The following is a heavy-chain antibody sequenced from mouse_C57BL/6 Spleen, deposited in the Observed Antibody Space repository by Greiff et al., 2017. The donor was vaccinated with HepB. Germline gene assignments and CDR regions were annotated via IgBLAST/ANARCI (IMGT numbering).Heavy chain of an antibody. CDR2: IYPRSGNT. CDR3: ARGATVEAAY. D-gene: IGHD1-1*01. V-gene: IGHV1-81*01. J-gene: IGHJ3*01. CDR1: GYTFTSYG. Sequence: VQLQESGAELARPGASVKLSCKASGYTFTSYGISWVKQRTGQGLEWIGEIYPRSGNTYYNEKFKGKATLTADKSSSTAYMELRSLTSEDSAVYFCARGATVEAAYWGQGTLVTVSA.